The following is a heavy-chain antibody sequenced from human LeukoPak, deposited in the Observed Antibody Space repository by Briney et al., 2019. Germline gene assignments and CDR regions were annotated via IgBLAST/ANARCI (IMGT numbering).Heavy chain of an antibody. CDR1: GYTFTSYG. CDR2: ISAYNGNT. D-gene: IGHD2-2*01. Sequence: ASVKVSCKASGYTFTSYGISWVRQAPGQGLEWMGWISAYNGNTNYAQKLQGRVTMTTDTSTSTAYMELRSLRSDDTAVYYCARYCSSTSCYGSLDYWGQGTLVTVSS. V-gene: IGHV1-18*01. CDR3: ARYCSSTSCYGSLDY. J-gene: IGHJ4*02.